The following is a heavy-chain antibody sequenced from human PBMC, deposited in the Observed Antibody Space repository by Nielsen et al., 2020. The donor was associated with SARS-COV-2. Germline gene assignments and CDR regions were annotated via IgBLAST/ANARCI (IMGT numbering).Heavy chain of an antibody. Sequence: GGSLRLSCEASGFTFSSYAMSWVRQAPGKGLEWVSVIHSGGSTFYADSVKGRFTIYRDTVRKTLYLEMNSLTAEDTGVYYCARGQTGYSRSPFDYWGQGTLVTVSS. V-gene: IGHV3-66*01. CDR2: IHSGGST. CDR1: GFTFSSYA. CDR3: ARGQTGYSRSPFDY. J-gene: IGHJ4*02. D-gene: IGHD6-13*01.